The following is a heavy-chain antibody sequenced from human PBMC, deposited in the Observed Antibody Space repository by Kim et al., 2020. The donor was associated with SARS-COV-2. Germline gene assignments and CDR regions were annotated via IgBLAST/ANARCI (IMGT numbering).Heavy chain of an antibody. Sequence: SETLSLTCAVYGGSFSGYYWSWIRQPPGKGLEWIGEINHSGSTNYNPSLKSRVTISVDTSKNQFSLKLSSVTAADTAVYYCARRPYYDILTGYYMPIDYWGQGTLVTVSA. CDR2: INHSGST. CDR1: GGSFSGYY. J-gene: IGHJ4*02. V-gene: IGHV4-34*01. D-gene: IGHD3-9*01. CDR3: ARRPYYDILTGYYMPIDY.